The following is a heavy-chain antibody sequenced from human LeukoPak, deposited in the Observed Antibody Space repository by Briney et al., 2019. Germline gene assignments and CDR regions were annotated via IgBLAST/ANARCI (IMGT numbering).Heavy chain of an antibody. Sequence: GGSLRLSCAASGFTFSSYWMHWVRQAPGKGLVWVSRINSDGSTTNYAGSVKGRFTISRDNAKNTLYLQMNSLRAEDTAVYYCARDEAGGTMVRGFDCWGQGTLVTVSS. CDR1: GFTFSSYW. CDR2: INSDGSTT. V-gene: IGHV3-74*01. CDR3: ARDEAGGTMVRGFDC. J-gene: IGHJ4*02. D-gene: IGHD3-10*01.